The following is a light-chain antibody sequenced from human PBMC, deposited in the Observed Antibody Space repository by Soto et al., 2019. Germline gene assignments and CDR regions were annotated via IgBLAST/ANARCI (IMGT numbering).Light chain of an antibody. Sequence: EIVLTQSPDTLSLSPGERATLSCRASQSVSSYLAWYQQKPGQAPRLLIYDASNRATGIPARFSGSESGTDFTLTISSLEPEDFAVYYCQQRSNWYTFGQGTKLEIK. CDR1: QSVSSY. V-gene: IGKV3-11*01. CDR3: QQRSNWYT. J-gene: IGKJ2*01. CDR2: DAS.